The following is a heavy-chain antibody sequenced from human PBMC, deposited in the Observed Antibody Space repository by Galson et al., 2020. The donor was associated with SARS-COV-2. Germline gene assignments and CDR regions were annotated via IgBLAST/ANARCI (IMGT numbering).Heavy chain of an antibody. CDR1: GGFMTSSSYY. V-gene: IGHV4-39*01. D-gene: IGHD6-19*01. Sequence: SETLSLTCTVSGGFMTSSSYYWDWLRQPPGQGLEWIGSVYYSGSSYHNPSLKSRATISVDTSSRQFSLRLTSVTAADTAVYYCARRMAGEVDNWGQGTLVTVSS. CDR3: ARRMAGEVDN. CDR2: VYYSGSS. J-gene: IGHJ4*02.